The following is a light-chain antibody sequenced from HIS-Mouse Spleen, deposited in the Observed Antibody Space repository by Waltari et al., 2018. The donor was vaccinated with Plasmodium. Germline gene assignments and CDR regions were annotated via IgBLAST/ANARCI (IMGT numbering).Light chain of an antibody. CDR3: NSRDSSGNHLV. J-gene: IGLJ3*02. CDR2: GKN. CDR1: SLRSYY. Sequence: SSELTQDPAVSVALGQTVRITCQGDSLRSYYANWYTQKQGQAPVLVIYGKNNRPSGIPDRFSGSSSGNTASLTITGAQAEDEADYYCNSRDSSGNHLVFGGGTKLTVL. V-gene: IGLV3-19*01.